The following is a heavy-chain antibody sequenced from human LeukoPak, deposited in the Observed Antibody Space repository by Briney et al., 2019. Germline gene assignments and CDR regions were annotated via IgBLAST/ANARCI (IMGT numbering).Heavy chain of an antibody. D-gene: IGHD3-10*01. Sequence: PGGSLRLSCAASGFTFSKYAMSWVRQAPGKGLEWVSAIGGSGGNTFYADSVKGRFTISRDNAKNSLYLQMNSLRAEDTAVYYCARVTYGSGTYGAFDYWGQGTLVTVSS. V-gene: IGHV3-23*01. J-gene: IGHJ4*02. CDR3: ARVTYGSGTYGAFDY. CDR2: IGGSGGNT. CDR1: GFTFSKYA.